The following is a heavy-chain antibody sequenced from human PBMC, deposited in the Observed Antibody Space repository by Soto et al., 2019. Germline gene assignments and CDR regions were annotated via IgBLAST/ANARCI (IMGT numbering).Heavy chain of an antibody. CDR1: GYTFTSYG. Sequence: QVQLVQSGAEVKKPGDSVKVSCKASGYTFTSYGISWVRQAPGQGLEWMGWNSAYNGNTNYAQKLQGRVTMTTDTSTSTAYMELRSLRSDDTAVYYCARAFTIGYSGYAAGYGMDVWGQGTTVTVSS. CDR2: NSAYNGNT. J-gene: IGHJ6*02. D-gene: IGHD5-12*01. V-gene: IGHV1-18*01. CDR3: ARAFTIGYSGYAAGYGMDV.